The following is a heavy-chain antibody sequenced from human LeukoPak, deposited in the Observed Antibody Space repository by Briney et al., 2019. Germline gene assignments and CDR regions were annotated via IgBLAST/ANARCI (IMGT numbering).Heavy chain of an antibody. V-gene: IGHV1-2*02. Sequence: ASVKVSCKASGYTFTGYYMHWVRQAPGQGLEWMGWINPNGGGTNYAQKFQGRVTMTRDTSISTAYMELSRLRSDDTAVYYCARKIAVAGTKPLGYWGQGTLVTVSS. J-gene: IGHJ4*02. CDR3: ARKIAVAGTKPLGY. D-gene: IGHD6-19*01. CDR1: GYTFTGYY. CDR2: INPNGGGT.